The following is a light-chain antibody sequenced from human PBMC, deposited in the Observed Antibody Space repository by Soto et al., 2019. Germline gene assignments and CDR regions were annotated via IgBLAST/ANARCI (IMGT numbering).Light chain of an antibody. J-gene: IGLJ2*01. Sequence: QSALTQPASVSGSPGQSITISCTGTSSDVGGYNYVSWYQLHPGKAPKLMIYEVSNRPSGVSNRFSGSKSGNTASLTISGLQAEDEADDYCTSYTSSSTLGVVGGGTKLTVL. CDR3: TSYTSSSTLGV. CDR2: EVS. V-gene: IGLV2-14*01. CDR1: SSDVGGYNY.